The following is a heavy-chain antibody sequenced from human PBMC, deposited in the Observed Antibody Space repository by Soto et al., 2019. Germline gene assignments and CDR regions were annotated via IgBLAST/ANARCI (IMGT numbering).Heavy chain of an antibody. Sequence: SVKVSCKASGGTFSSYAISWVRQAPGQGLEWMGGIIPIFGTANYAQKFQGRVTITADESTSTAYMELSSLRSEDTAVYYCARVNGGYYDYYCGMEVGVQGTTVTVSS. CDR3: ARVNGGYYDYYCGMEV. CDR1: GGTFSSYA. D-gene: IGHD7-27*01. CDR2: IIPIFGTA. J-gene: IGHJ6*02. V-gene: IGHV1-69*13.